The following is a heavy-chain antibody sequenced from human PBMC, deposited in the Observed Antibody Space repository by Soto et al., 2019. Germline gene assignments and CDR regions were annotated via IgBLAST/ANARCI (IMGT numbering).Heavy chain of an antibody. J-gene: IGHJ5*02. V-gene: IGHV1-69*13. CDR2: IIPIFGTA. CDR1: GGTFSSYA. Sequence: SVKVSCKASGGTFSSYAISWVRQAPGQGLEWMGGIIPIFGTANYAQKFQGRVTITADESTSPAYMELSSLRSEDTAVYYRARGEPYSSSSDPWFDPWGQETLVTVSS. CDR3: ARGEPYSSSSDPWFDP. D-gene: IGHD6-6*01.